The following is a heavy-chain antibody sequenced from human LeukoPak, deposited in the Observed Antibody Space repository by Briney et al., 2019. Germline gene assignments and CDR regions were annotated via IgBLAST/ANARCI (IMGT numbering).Heavy chain of an antibody. V-gene: IGHV4-34*01. CDR3: ARQLNYGGNPGGFFDY. CDR2: INHSGST. Sequence: SETLSLTCAVYGGSFSGYYWSWIRQPPGKGLEWIGEINHSGSTNYNPSLKSRVTISVDTSKNQFSLKLSSVTAADTAVYYCARQLNYGGNPGGFFDYWGQGTLVTVSS. CDR1: GGSFSGYY. J-gene: IGHJ4*02. D-gene: IGHD4-23*01.